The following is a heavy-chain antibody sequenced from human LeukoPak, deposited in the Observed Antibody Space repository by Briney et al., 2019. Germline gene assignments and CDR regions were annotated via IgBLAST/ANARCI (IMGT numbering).Heavy chain of an antibody. J-gene: IGHJ4*02. CDR1: GFTFSSYA. Sequence: GGSLRLSCAASGFTFSSYAMSWVRQAPGKGLEWVSAISGSGGSTYYADSVKGRFTISRDNSKNTLYLQMNSLRAEDTAVYYCAKSMVRRVIPLDYWGQRTLVTVSS. CDR2: ISGSGGST. V-gene: IGHV3-23*01. CDR3: AKSMVRRVIPLDY. D-gene: IGHD3-10*01.